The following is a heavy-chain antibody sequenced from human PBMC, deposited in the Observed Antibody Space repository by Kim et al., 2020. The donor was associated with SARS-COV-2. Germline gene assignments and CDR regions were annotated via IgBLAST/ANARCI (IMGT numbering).Heavy chain of an antibody. V-gene: IGHV3-30*04. J-gene: IGHJ4*01. Sequence: GGSMRLSCAASGFTFSSYAMHWVRQAPGKGLERVAVISYDGSNKYYADSVKGRFTISRDNSKNTLYLQMKSLRADEKAVYYCARPRPLYYYDMTFDYWG. CDR1: GFTFSSYA. CDR2: ISYDGSNK. CDR3: ARPRPLYYYDMTFDY. D-gene: IGHD3-22*01.